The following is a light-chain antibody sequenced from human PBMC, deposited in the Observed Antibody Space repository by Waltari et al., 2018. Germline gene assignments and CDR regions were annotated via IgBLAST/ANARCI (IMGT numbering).Light chain of an antibody. CDR2: RNN. CDR3: SAWDSSLSAWV. V-gene: IGLV10-54*01. J-gene: IGLJ3*02. CDR1: SNNVGYQG. Sequence: QAGLTQPPSMSKDLRQTATPTCTGNSNNVGYQGAAWLQHHQGHPPKHLANRNNDRPSGISERFSAARSGNTASLTITGLQPEDEADYYCSAWDSSLSAWVFGGGTKLTVL.